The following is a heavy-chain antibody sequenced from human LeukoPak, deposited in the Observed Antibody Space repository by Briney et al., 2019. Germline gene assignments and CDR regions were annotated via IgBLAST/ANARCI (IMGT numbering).Heavy chain of an antibody. D-gene: IGHD1-26*01. CDR3: ARSSGTYPWDY. CDR1: GGSFSGYY. Sequence: PSETLSLTCAVYGGSFSGYYWSWIRQPPGKGLEWIGEINHSGSTNYNPSLKSRVTISVDTSKNQFSLKLSSVTAADTAVYYCARSSGTYPWDYWGQGTLVTVSS. V-gene: IGHV4-34*01. CDR2: INHSGST. J-gene: IGHJ4*02.